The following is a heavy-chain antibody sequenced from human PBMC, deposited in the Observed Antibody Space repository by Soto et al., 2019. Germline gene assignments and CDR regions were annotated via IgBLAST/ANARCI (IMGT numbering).Heavy chain of an antibody. D-gene: IGHD3-9*01. V-gene: IGHV4-59*01. CDR2: IYYSGST. CDR1: GGSISSYY. J-gene: IGHJ5*02. CDR3: AREWDYDILTGGWFDP. Sequence: SETLSLTCSVSGGSISSYYWSWIRQPPGKGLEWIGYIYYSGSTNYNPSLKSRVTISVDTSKNQFSLKLSSVTAADTAVYYCAREWDYDILTGGWFDPWGQGTLVTVSS.